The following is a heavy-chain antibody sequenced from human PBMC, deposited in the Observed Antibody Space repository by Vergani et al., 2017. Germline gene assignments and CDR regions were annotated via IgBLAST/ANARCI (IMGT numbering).Heavy chain of an antibody. Sequence: QVQLQESGPGLVKPSETLSLTCTVSGGSISSSSYYWGWIRQPPGKGLEWIGSIYYSGSTYYNPSLKSRVTISVDTSKNQFSLKLSSVTAADTAVYYCARDTGYCSSTSCYAGMDVWGQGTTVTVSS. CDR2: IYYSGST. V-gene: IGHV4-39*07. J-gene: IGHJ6*02. CDR1: GGSISSSSYY. D-gene: IGHD2-2*01. CDR3: ARDTGYCSSTSCYAGMDV.